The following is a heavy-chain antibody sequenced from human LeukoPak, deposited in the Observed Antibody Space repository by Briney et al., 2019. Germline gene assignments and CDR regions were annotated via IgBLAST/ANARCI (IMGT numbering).Heavy chain of an antibody. CDR2: INQDGSED. V-gene: IGHV3-7*01. D-gene: IGHD3-10*01. CDR3: ATFDYFGSGGLFDC. CDR1: EFTFSRYW. J-gene: IGHJ4*02. Sequence: PGGSLRLSCAVSEFTFSRYWMSWVRQAPGKGLEWVANINQDGSEDAYVDSVKGRFTISRDNARNSLYLQMNSLRAEDTAVYYCATFDYFGSGGLFDCWGQGTLVTVSS.